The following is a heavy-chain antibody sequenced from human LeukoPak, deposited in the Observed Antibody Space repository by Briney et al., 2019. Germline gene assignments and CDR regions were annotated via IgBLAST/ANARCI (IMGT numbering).Heavy chain of an antibody. CDR3: ARDFEVAVAGKEGDY. J-gene: IGHJ4*02. CDR1: GYTFTGYY. V-gene: IGHV1-2*02. Sequence: ASVKVSCKASGYTFTGYYMHWVRQAPGQGLEWMGWINPNSGGTNYAQKFQGRVTMTRDTSISTAYMELSRLRSDDTAMYYCARDFEVAVAGKEGDYWGQGTLVTVSS. D-gene: IGHD6-19*01. CDR2: INPNSGGT.